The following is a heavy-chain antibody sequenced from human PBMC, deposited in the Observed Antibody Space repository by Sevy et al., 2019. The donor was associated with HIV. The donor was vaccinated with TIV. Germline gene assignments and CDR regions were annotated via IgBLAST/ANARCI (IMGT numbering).Heavy chain of an antibody. CDR2: ISYDGSNK. Sequence: GGSLRLSCAASGFTFSSYGMHWVRQAPGKGLEWVAVISYDGSNKYYADSVKGRFTISRDNSKNTLYIQMNSLRAEVTAVYYCAKDKGRSVVAAPGGMDDWGQGTTVTVSS. CDR3: AKDKGRSVVAAPGGMDD. CDR1: GFTFSSYG. D-gene: IGHD2-15*01. V-gene: IGHV3-30*18. J-gene: IGHJ6*02.